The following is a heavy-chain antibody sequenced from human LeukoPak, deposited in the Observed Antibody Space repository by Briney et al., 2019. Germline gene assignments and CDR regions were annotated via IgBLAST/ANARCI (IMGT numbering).Heavy chain of an antibody. J-gene: IGHJ4*02. V-gene: IGHV4-30-4*08. CDR2: IHPSGML. Sequence: SETLSLTCTVSGASFNSDDQYWNWIRQSPGKGLEWIGSIHPSGMLYNNPSLESRVTMSRDTSKNQFSLNLNSVTAADTAVYYCARLTRLSSSPDRYYFDYWGQGTLVTVSS. D-gene: IGHD6-6*01. CDR3: ARLTRLSSSPDRYYFDY. CDR1: GASFNSDDQY.